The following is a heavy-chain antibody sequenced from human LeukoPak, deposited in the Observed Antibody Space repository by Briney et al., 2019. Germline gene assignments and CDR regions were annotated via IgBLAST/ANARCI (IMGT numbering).Heavy chain of an antibody. V-gene: IGHV4-59*08. J-gene: IGHJ3*02. CDR1: GGSISSYY. Sequence: KPSETLSLTCTVSGGSISSYYWSWIRQPPGKGLEWIGYIYYSGSTNYNPSLKSRVTISVDTSKNQFSLKLSSVTAADTAVYYCASTTITMVRGVSLDAFDIWGQGTMVTVSS. D-gene: IGHD3-10*01. CDR3: ASTTITMVRGVSLDAFDI. CDR2: IYYSGST.